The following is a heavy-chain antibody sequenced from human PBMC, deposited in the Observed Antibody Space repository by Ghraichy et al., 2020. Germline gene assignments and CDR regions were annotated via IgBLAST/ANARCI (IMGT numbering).Heavy chain of an antibody. Sequence: GGSLRLSCAASGFTFSSYAMSWVRQAPGKGLEWVSAISGSGDSTYYADSVKGRFTISRDNSKNTLYLQMNSLRGEDTAAYYCAKDAASIAVHPGVDQWGQGALVTVSS. CDR1: GFTFSSYA. V-gene: IGHV3-23*01. CDR2: ISGSGDST. D-gene: IGHD6-6*01. J-gene: IGHJ4*02. CDR3: AKDAASIAVHPGVDQ.